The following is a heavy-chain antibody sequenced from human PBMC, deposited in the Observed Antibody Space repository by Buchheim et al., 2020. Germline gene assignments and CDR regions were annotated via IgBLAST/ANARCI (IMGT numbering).Heavy chain of an antibody. CDR2: ICHSGST. CDR3: ARVSRGITMIVVVRYYYYMDV. V-gene: IGHV4-4*02. CDR1: GGSISSSNW. Sequence: QVQLQESGPGLVKPSGTLSLTCAVSGGSISSSNWWSWVRQPPGKGLEWIGEICHSGSTNHNPSLKSRVTITVDKSKNQFSLKLSSVTAADTAVYYCARVSRGITMIVVVRYYYYMDVWGKGTT. D-gene: IGHD3-22*01. J-gene: IGHJ6*03.